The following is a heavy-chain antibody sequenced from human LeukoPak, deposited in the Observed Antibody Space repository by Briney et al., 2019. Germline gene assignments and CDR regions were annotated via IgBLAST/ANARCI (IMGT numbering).Heavy chain of an antibody. V-gene: IGHV4-4*02. CDR3: VRNIVGVNAFGY. D-gene: IGHD1-26*01. Sequence: SETLSLTRAVSGGYISSINWWSWVRQPPGKGLEWIGEFYHGRNTDYNPSLKNRVSISVDKSKNQFSLNRSPVTAADAAVYYCVRNIVGVNAFGYWGQGTRVRVPS. CDR2: FYHGRNT. J-gene: IGHJ4*02. CDR1: GGYISSINW.